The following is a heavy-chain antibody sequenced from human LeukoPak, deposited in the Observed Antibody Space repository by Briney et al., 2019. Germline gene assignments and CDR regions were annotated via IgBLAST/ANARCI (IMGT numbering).Heavy chain of an antibody. CDR3: ARKRALRSRHFDY. CDR1: GGSFSGYY. D-gene: IGHD4-17*01. J-gene: IGHJ4*02. CDR2: INHSGST. V-gene: IGHV4-34*01. Sequence: SETLSLTCAVDGGSFSGYYWSWIRQPPGKGLEWIGEINHSGSTNYNPSLKSRVTISVDTSKNQFSLKLSSVTAADTAVYYCARKRALRSRHFDYWGQGTLVTVSS.